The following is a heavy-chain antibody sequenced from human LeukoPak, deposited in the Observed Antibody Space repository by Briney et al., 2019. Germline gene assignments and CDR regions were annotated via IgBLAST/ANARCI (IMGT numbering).Heavy chain of an antibody. CDR2: ISSSSTYI. J-gene: IGHJ6*02. V-gene: IGHV3-21*01. CDR3: AREALNMYYGMDV. CDR1: GFTFSSYS. Sequence: GGSLRLSCAASGFTFSSYSMNWVRQAAGKGLEWVSSISSSSTYIYYADSVKGRFTISRDNAKNSLSLQMNSLRAEDTAVYYCAREALNMYYGMDVWGQGTTVTVSS. D-gene: IGHD1/OR15-1a*01.